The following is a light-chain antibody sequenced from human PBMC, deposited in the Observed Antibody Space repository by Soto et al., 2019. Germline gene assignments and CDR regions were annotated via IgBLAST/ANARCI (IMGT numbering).Light chain of an antibody. CDR3: QQYGSSPPHT. V-gene: IGKV3-20*01. J-gene: IGKJ2*01. CDR1: QSISSSY. Sequence: EIVLTQSPGALSLSPGERATLSCRASQSISSSYLAWYQQKPGQAPRLLIYSTSSRATGIPDRFSGSGSGTDFTLTISRLEPEDFAMYYCQQYGSSPPHTFGQGSKLEI. CDR2: STS.